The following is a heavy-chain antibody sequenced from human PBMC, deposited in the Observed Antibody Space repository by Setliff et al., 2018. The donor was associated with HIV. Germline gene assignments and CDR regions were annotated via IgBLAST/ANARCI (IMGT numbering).Heavy chain of an antibody. CDR3: SLGYCSGGSCYSDPEVAFDI. V-gene: IGHV3-74*01. J-gene: IGHJ3*02. CDR1: GFTFRTYW. D-gene: IGHD2-15*01. Sequence: GGSLRLSCGASGFTFRTYWMHWVRQVTGKGLVWVSHITGEGSGTSYADSVKGRFTISRDNARNTAYLQMNSLRGEDTALYYCSLGYCSGGSCYSDPEVAFDIWGQGTMVTVSS. CDR2: ITGEGSGT.